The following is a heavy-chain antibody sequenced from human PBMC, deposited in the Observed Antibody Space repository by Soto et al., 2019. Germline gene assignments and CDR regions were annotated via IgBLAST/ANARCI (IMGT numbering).Heavy chain of an antibody. CDR1: GGSINSNNYY. V-gene: IGHV4-39*02. D-gene: IGHD2-15*01. Sequence: QLHLQESGPGLVKPSETLSLTCTVSGGSINSNNYYWAWIRQPPGKELAWIASIYYDGSTYYNSFLKSRVSISVDTSKNHFSLKLSSATAADTAVYYCAKVVVAATRHTDFDSWGQGTLVTVSS. CDR2: IYYDGST. CDR3: AKVVVAATRHTDFDS. J-gene: IGHJ4*02.